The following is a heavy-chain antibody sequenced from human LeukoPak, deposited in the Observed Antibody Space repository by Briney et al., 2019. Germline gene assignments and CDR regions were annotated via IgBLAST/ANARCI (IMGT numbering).Heavy chain of an antibody. V-gene: IGHV3-43*01. CDR1: GFTFDDYT. Sequence: GGSLRLPCAASGFTFDDYTMYWVRQPPGKGLEWVALITWNGGSTYYAESVKGRFTISRVNSNNSLFLQLNSLRTEDTALYYCVKDAGLDTAMAFVSWGQGTLVTVSS. J-gene: IGHJ4*02. D-gene: IGHD5-18*01. CDR2: ITWNGGST. CDR3: VKDAGLDTAMAFVS.